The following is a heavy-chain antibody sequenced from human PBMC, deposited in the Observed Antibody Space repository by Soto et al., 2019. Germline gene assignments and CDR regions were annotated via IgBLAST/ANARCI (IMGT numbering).Heavy chain of an antibody. CDR2: IYYGGSA. J-gene: IGHJ4*02. CDR3: ARGGHCTNGVCSALDY. D-gene: IGHD2-8*01. Sequence: QVQLQESGPGLVKPSETLSLTCTVSGGSISTYYWNWIRQPPGKGLEWIGYIYYGGSANYNPSLKSRVTISVDTSKKQFSLKLSSVTAADTAVYYSARGGHCTNGVCSALDYWGQGTLVTVSS. CDR1: GGSISTYY. V-gene: IGHV4-59*08.